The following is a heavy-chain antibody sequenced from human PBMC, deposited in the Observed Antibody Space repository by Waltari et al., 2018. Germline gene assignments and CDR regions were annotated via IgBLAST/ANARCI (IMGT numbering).Heavy chain of an antibody. CDR2: VNHAGNT. D-gene: IGHD2-15*01. CDR3: VRLEDCSGPGGNCYSADSFALDV. CDR1: GGSFSGYY. Sequence: QVQLQQWGAGLLQPSETLSLTCAVYGGSFSGYYWGWIRQPPGKGLEWIGEVNHAGNTNHNPSFRGRVTLLLDTSEIQFSLKVNLVTAADTAVYYCVRLEDCSGPGGNCYSADSFALDVWGQGTTVTVSS. V-gene: IGHV4-34*02. J-gene: IGHJ6*01.